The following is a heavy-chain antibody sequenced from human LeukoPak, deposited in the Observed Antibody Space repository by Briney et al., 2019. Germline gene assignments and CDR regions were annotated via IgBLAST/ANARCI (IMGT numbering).Heavy chain of an antibody. CDR3: AKAPVRGVISHLDY. Sequence: GGSLRLSCAASGFTLSSYGMHWVRQAPGKGLEWVAFIRYDGSNKYYADSVKGRSTIFRDNSENTLWLQMTSLRAEDTAVYYCAKAPVRGVISHLDYWGQGTLVTVSS. CDR1: GFTLSSYG. J-gene: IGHJ4*02. CDR2: IRYDGSNK. D-gene: IGHD3-10*01. V-gene: IGHV3-30*02.